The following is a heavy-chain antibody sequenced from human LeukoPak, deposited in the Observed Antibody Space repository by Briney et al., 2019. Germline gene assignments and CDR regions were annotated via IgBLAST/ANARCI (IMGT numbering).Heavy chain of an antibody. CDR3: AKVSWHEDYYYMDV. J-gene: IGHJ6*03. Sequence: GGSLRPSCAASGFTFSSYGMHWVRQAPGKGLEWVAFIRYDGSNKYYADSVKGRFTISKDNSKNTLYLQMNSLRAEDTAVYYCAKVSWHEDYYYMDVWGKGTTVTVSS. V-gene: IGHV3-30*02. D-gene: IGHD5-12*01. CDR1: GFTFSSYG. CDR2: IRYDGSNK.